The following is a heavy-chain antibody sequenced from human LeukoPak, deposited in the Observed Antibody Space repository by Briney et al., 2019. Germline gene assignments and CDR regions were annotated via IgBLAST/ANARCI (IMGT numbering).Heavy chain of an antibody. D-gene: IGHD3-22*01. CDR2: IYTSGST. CDR1: GGSISSYY. CDR3: AGHYGGYYYFDY. Sequence: SETLSLTCTASGGSISSYYWSWIRQPPGKGLEWIGYIYTSGSTNYNPSLKSRVTISVDTSKNQFSLKLSSVTAADTAVYYCAGHYGGYYYFDYWGQGTLVTVSS. J-gene: IGHJ4*02. V-gene: IGHV4-4*09.